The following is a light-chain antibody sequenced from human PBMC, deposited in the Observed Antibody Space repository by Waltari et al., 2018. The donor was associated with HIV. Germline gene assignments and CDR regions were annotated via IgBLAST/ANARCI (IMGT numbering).Light chain of an antibody. Sequence: SYELTQPPSASVSPGQTASITCPGDNLGDKYACWYQQKPGQSPVLVIYQDNKRPSGIPERFSGSNSGNTATLTISGTQAMDEADYYCQAWDSSLVVFGGGTKLTVL. CDR2: QDN. J-gene: IGLJ2*01. CDR3: QAWDSSLVV. CDR1: NLGDKY. V-gene: IGLV3-1*01.